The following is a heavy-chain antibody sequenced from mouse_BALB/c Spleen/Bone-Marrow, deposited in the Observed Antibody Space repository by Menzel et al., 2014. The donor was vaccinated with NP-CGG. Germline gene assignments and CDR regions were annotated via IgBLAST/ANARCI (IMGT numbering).Heavy chain of an antibody. CDR1: GYTFTSYW. CDR2: IIPSTGYT. J-gene: IGHJ3*01. Sequence: QVQLKQSGAELVKPGASVKMSCKASGYTFTSYWMQWVKRRPGQGLEWIGYIIPSTGYTEYNQKLKDKATLTADKSSSSTYMKLSSLTAAASEFCYCEREDDYAGFAYWGQGTLVTVSA. V-gene: IGHV1-7*01. CDR3: EREDDYAGFAY. D-gene: IGHD2-4*01.